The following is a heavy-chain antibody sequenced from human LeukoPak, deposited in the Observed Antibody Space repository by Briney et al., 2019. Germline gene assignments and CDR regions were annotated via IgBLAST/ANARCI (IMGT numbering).Heavy chain of an antibody. CDR2: ISYTVTT. J-gene: IGHJ3*02. Sequence: PSETLSLTCTVSGGSISTYYWSWIRQPPGKGLEWIGYISYTVTTNYNPSLKSRVTISVDTSKNQFSLKLSSVTAADTAVYFCARRITRPEAFDIWGQGTMVTVSS. V-gene: IGHV4-59*01. CDR1: GGSISTYY. D-gene: IGHD3-16*01. CDR3: ARRITRPEAFDI.